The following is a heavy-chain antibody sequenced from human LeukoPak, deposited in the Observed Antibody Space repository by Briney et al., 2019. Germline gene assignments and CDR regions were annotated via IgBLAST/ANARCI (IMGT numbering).Heavy chain of an antibody. CDR1: GFTFSGFA. CDR2: IRSKAHSYAT. Sequence: GGSLRLSCAASGFTFSGFAMHWVRQASGKGLERVGRIRSKAHSYATAYAASVKGRFTVSRDDSKNTPYLQMNSLTTEDTAVYYWTRVALETSGGSGGYWGQGTLVTVSS. CDR3: TRVALETSGGSGGY. D-gene: IGHD3-10*01. J-gene: IGHJ4*02. V-gene: IGHV3-73*01.